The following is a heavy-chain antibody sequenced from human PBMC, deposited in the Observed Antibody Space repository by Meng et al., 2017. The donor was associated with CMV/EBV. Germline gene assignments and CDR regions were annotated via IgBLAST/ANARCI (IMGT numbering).Heavy chain of an antibody. CDR1: GFSLSTSGVG. CDR3: AHRPPTHSSGWFVPH. Sequence: SGPTLVKPTQTFTLTCTFSGFSLSTSGVGVGWIRQPPGKALEWLALIYWNDDKRYSPSLKSRLTITKDTAKNQVVLTMTNMDPVDTATYYCAHRPPTHSSGWFVPHWGQGTLVTVSS. CDR2: IYWNDDK. D-gene: IGHD6-19*01. J-gene: IGHJ4*02. V-gene: IGHV2-5*01.